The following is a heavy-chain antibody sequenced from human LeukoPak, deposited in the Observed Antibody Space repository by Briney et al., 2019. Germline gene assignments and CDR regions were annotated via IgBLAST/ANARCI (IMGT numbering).Heavy chain of an antibody. CDR2: INWNGGST. D-gene: IGHD3-10*01. V-gene: IGHV3-20*01. CDR1: GFTFDDYG. J-gene: IGHJ3*02. CDR3: ARGPYGSGSNAFDI. Sequence: GGSLRLSCAASGFTFDDYGMSWVRQAPGKGLEWVSGINWNGGSTGYADSVKGRFTISRDNANNSLYLQMNSLRAEDTALYHCARGPYGSGSNAFDIWGQGTMVTVSS.